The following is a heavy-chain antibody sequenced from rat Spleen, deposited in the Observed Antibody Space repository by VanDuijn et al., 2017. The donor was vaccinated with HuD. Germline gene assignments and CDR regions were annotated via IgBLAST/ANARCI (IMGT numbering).Heavy chain of an antibody. CDR3: ARDRLQWFDY. J-gene: IGHJ2*01. CDR1: GFTFSDYA. V-gene: IGHV2S63*01. Sequence: EVQLVESGGGLVQPGNSLKLSCAASGFTFSDYAMAWVRQPPGKGLEWMGVMWSAGNTGYNSALKSRLSISRDTSKSQILLKMNSLQTEDTAIYYCARDRLQWFDYWGQGVMVTVSS. CDR2: MWSAGNT. D-gene: IGHD1-1*01.